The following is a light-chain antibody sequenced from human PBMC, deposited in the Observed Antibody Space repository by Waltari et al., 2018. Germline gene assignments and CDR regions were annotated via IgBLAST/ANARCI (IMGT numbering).Light chain of an antibody. CDR3: SSYTYGGPWV. J-gene: IGLJ2*01. CDR1: RSDIGSYDL. CDR2: EVD. Sequence: SALTQPASVSASPGQSITISCTGSRSDIGSYDLVAWYQQPPGKAPHLLIYEVDKRPSGVSYRFSGSKSGNAASLTVSGLQPEDEGHYFCSSYTYGGPWVFGGGTLLTVL. V-gene: IGLV2-23*02.